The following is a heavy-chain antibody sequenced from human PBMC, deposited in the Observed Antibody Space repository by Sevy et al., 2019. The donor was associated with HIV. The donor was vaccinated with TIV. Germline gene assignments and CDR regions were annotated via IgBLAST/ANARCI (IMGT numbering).Heavy chain of an antibody. J-gene: IGHJ6*02. Sequence: GGSLRLSCAASGFVFSNYAMHWVRQAPGKGLEWVAIISYDGSNKYYADSVKGRFTISSDNSKTRLYLQRNSLTAVDTAVYYCARGNSPSGTTAPFYYYYAMDVWGQGTTVTVSS. CDR2: ISYDGSNK. CDR3: ARGNSPSGTTAPFYYYYAMDV. D-gene: IGHD3-10*01. CDR1: GFVFSNYA. V-gene: IGHV3-30-3*01.